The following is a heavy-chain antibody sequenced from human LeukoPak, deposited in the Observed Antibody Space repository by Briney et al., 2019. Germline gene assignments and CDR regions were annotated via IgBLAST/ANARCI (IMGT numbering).Heavy chain of an antibody. D-gene: IGHD3-22*01. CDR1: GYTFTSYY. CDR2: ISPSGGST. J-gene: IGHJ4*02. V-gene: IGHV1-46*01. CDR3: ARTDKRTRYYYDSSGYYSTFGY. Sequence: ASVKVSCKASGYTFTSYYMHWVRQAPGQGLEWMGIISPSGGSTSYAQKFQGRVTMTRDTSTGTVYMELSSLRSEDTAVYYCARTDKRTRYYYDSSGYYSTFGYWGQGTLVTVSS.